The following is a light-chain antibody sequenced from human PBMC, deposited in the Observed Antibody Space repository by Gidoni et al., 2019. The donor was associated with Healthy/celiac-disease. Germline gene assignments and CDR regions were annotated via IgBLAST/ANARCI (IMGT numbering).Light chain of an antibody. CDR2: AAS. Sequence: RVTITCRASQSISSYLNWYQQKPGKAPKLLIYAASSLQSGVPSRFSGSGSGTDFTLTISSMQPEDFATYYCQQSYSTPYTFGQGTKLEIK. CDR3: QQSYSTPYT. CDR1: QSISSY. V-gene: IGKV1-39*01. J-gene: IGKJ2*01.